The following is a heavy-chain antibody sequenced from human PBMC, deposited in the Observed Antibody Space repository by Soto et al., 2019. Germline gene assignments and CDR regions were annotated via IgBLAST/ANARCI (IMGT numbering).Heavy chain of an antibody. CDR1: GFTFSSYS. Sequence: GGSLRLSCAASGFTFSSYSMNWVRQAPGKGLEWVSSISSSSSYIYYADSVKGRFTISRDNAKNSLYLQMNSLRAEDTAVYYCAREDILTGSPGAFVIWGQGTMVTVSS. D-gene: IGHD3-9*01. CDR2: ISSSSSYI. J-gene: IGHJ3*02. CDR3: AREDILTGSPGAFVI. V-gene: IGHV3-21*01.